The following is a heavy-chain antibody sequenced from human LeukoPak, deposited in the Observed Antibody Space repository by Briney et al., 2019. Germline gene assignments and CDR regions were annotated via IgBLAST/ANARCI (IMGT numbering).Heavy chain of an antibody. D-gene: IGHD6-13*01. J-gene: IGHJ4*02. Sequence: PSETLSLTCTVSGGSFSSGSYYWSWVRQPPGTGLEWIGYIYYSGSTYYNPSLKSRVTISVDRSKNQFSLNLISVTAADTAVYYCAREIAAAGTFDYWGQGTLVTVSS. CDR3: AREIAAAGTFDY. V-gene: IGHV4-61*01. CDR2: IYYSGST. CDR1: GGSFSSGSYY.